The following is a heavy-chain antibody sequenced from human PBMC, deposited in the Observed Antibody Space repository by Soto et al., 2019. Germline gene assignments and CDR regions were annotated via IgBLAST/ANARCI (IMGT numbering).Heavy chain of an antibody. V-gene: IGHV1-3*01. D-gene: IGHD1-1*01. CDR3: ARDPLQTGPPSY. J-gene: IGHJ4*02. CDR2: INAGNGNT. Sequence: ASVKVSCKASGDTFTSYAMHWVRQAPGQRLEWMGWINAGNGNTKYSQKFQGRVTITRDTSASTAYMELSSLRSEDTAVYYCARDPLQTGPPSYWGQGTLVTVSS. CDR1: GDTFTSYA.